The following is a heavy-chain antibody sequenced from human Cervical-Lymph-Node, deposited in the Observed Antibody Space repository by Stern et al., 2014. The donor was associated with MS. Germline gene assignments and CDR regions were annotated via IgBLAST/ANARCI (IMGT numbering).Heavy chain of an antibody. CDR1: GYTLNVLA. CDR2: FDPEDGET. J-gene: IGHJ4*02. V-gene: IGHV1-24*01. D-gene: IGHD4-11*01. CDR3: AAAFVAAYTNYDFNY. Sequence: QVQVVQSGAEVKKPGASVKVSCKVSGYTLNVLAIHWVRQAPGKGLEWMGGFDPEDGETFYAQKFQGRVTMTEDTSTDTAYLELTSLKSEDTAVYYCAAAFVAAYTNYDFNYWGQGTQVTVSS.